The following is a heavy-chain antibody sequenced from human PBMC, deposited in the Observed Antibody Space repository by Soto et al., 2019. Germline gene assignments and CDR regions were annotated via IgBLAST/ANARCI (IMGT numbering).Heavy chain of an antibody. CDR1: GFTFSSYS. CDR2: ISSSSSYI. Sequence: GGSLRLSCAASGFTFSSYSMNWVRQAPGKGLEWVSSISSSSSYIYYADSVKGRFTISRDNAKNSLYLQMNSLRAEDTAVYYCARDLTGENWFDPWGQGTLVTVSS. V-gene: IGHV3-21*01. J-gene: IGHJ5*02. D-gene: IGHD7-27*01. CDR3: ARDLTGENWFDP.